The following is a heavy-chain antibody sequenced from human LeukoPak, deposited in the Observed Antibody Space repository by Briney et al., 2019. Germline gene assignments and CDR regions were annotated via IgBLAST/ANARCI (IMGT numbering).Heavy chain of an antibody. D-gene: IGHD3-3*01. CDR2: INPNSGGT. CDR3: ARPAGGSGPFDY. CDR1: GYTFTGYY. V-gene: IGHV1-2*06. J-gene: IGHJ4*02. Sequence: ASVKVSCKPSGYTFTGYYMHWVRQAPGQGLEWMGRINPNSGGTNYAQKFQGRVTMTRDTSISTAYMELSRLRSDDTAVYYCARPAGGSGPFDYWGQGTLVTVSS.